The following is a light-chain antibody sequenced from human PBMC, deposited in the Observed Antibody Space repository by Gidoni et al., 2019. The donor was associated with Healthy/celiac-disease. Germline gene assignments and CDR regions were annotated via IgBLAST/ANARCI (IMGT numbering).Light chain of an antibody. J-gene: IGKJ1*01. Sequence: IQMTQSPSSLSASVGDRVTITCRASQSISSYLNWYQQKPGKAPKLLIYAASSLQSGVPSRFSGSGSGKDFTITISSLQPEDFATYYCQQSYSTPRTFGQGTKVEIK. CDR2: AAS. CDR1: QSISSY. CDR3: QQSYSTPRT. V-gene: IGKV1-39*01.